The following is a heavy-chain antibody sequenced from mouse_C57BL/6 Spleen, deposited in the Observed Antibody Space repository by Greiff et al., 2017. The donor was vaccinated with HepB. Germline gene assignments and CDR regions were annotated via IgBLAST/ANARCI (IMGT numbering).Heavy chain of an antibody. Sequence: QVQLQQSGPELVKPGASVKLSCKASCYTFTSYVLNCVMQRPGQGLVWIGWIYPKDGSTKYNEKFKGKATLTVDTSSSTAYMELHSLTSEDSSVYFCARGDYYAPWFAYWGQGTLVTVSA. J-gene: IGHJ3*01. D-gene: IGHD1-1*01. CDR3: ARGDYYAPWFAY. CDR2: IYPKDGST. CDR1: CYTFTSYV. V-gene: IGHV1-85*01.